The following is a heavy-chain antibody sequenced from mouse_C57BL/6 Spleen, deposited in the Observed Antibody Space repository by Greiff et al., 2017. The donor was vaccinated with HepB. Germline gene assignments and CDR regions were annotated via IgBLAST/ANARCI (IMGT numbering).Heavy chain of an antibody. CDR1: GYAFSSSW. V-gene: IGHV1-82*01. CDR2: IYPGDGDT. Sequence: QVQLKQSGPELVKPGASVKISCKASGYAFSSSWMNWVKQRPGKGLEWIGRIYPGDGDTNYNGKFKGKATLTADKSSSTAYMQLSSLKSEDSAVYFCARRGWAHYAMDYWGQGTSVTVSS. CDR3: ARRGWAHYAMDY. J-gene: IGHJ4*01. D-gene: IGHD3-3*01.